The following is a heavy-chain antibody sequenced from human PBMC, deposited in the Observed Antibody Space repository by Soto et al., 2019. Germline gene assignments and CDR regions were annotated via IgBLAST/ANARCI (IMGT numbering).Heavy chain of an antibody. V-gene: IGHV1-18*01. Sequence: QVQLVQSGAEVKKPGASVKVSCKASGYTFTSYGISWVRQAPGQGLEWMGWIRAYNGNTNYEQKRQGRVTMXXDXSXXPADMELRSLRSDDTAVYYGAREGGYCSGGSCYGYWGQGTLVTVSS. CDR2: IRAYNGNT. J-gene: IGHJ4*02. CDR3: AREGGYCSGGSCYGY. D-gene: IGHD2-15*01. CDR1: GYTFTSYG.